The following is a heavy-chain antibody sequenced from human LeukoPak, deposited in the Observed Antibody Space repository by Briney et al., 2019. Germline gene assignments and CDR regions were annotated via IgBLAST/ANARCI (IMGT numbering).Heavy chain of an antibody. CDR2: SNEDGSTT. D-gene: IGHD1-26*01. V-gene: IGHV3-74*01. Sequence: GGSLRLSCAASGFTFSSNWMHWVRQAPGKGLVWVSRSNEDGSTTNYADSMKGRFTISRDNAKNTLYLQMNSLTAEDTAVYYCVRDLGGRSGHWGQGTLVTVSS. CDR3: VRDLGGRSGH. J-gene: IGHJ4*02. CDR1: GFTFSSNW.